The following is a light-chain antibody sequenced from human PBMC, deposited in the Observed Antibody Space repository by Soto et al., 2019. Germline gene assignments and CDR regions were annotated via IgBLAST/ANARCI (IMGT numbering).Light chain of an antibody. CDR2: DVY. CDR3: MQSVQFPWT. V-gene: IGKV2D-29*01. J-gene: IGKJ1*01. CDR1: QSLVFSDGKTY. Sequence: DIVLTQTPLSLSVTPGQPASISCKSSQSLVFSDGKTYFYWYLQKPGQPPQVMIYDVYNRFSGVPDRFSGRGSGTDFTLRVSRVEAEDVGIYYCMQSVQFPWTFGQGTKVEIK.